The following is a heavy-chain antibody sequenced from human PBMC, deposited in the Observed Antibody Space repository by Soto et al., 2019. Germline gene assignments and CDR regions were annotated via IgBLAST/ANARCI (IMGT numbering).Heavy chain of an antibody. CDR2: IYWNDDK. V-gene: IGHV2-5*01. J-gene: IGHJ4*02. CDR3: AHSFRLRFLEWLLLDY. CDR1: GFSLSTSGVG. D-gene: IGHD3-3*01. Sequence: TLVNPTQTLTLTCTFSGFSLSTSGVGVGWIRQPPGKALEWLALIYWNDDKRYSPSLKSRLTITKDTSKNQVVLTMTNMDPVDTATYYCAHSFRLRFLEWLLLDYWGQGTLVTVSS.